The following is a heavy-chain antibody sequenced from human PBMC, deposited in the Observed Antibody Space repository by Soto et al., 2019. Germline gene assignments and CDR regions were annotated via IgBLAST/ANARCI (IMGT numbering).Heavy chain of an antibody. D-gene: IGHD3-10*01. CDR2: INHSGST. V-gene: IGHV4-34*01. J-gene: IGHJ6*02. Sequence: SETLSLTCAVYGGSFSGYYWSWIRQPPGKGLEWIGEINHSGSTNYNPSLKSRVTISVDTSKNQFSLKLSSVTAADTAVYYCARGFSKKSGVGYGMDVWGQGTTVTVSS. CDR3: ARGFSKKSGVGYGMDV. CDR1: GGSFSGYY.